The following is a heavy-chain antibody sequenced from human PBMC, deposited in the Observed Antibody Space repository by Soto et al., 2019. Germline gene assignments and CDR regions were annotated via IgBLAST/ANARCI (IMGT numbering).Heavy chain of an antibody. CDR2: INPSGGST. D-gene: IGHD3-10*01. J-gene: IGHJ6*02. CDR3: ARGLLWFGDSRKKDYYYGMDV. CDR1: GYTFTSYY. V-gene: IGHV1-46*01. Sequence: VSVKVSCKAPGYTFTSYYMYWVRHAPGKGLEWMGIINPSGGSTSYAQKFQGRVTMTRDTSTSTVYMELSSLRSEDTAVYYCARGLLWFGDSRKKDYYYGMDVWGQGTTVTVSS.